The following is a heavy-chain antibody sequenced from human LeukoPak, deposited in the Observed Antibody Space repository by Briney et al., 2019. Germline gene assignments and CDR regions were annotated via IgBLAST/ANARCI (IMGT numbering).Heavy chain of an antibody. CDR1: GGTFSSYA. J-gene: IGHJ6*02. CDR3: ARDGDLGCSSTSCFYYYYGMDV. CDR2: IIPIFGTA. V-gene: IGHV1-69*13. Sequence: ASVKVSCKASGGTFSSYAISWVRQAPGQGLEWMGGIIPIFGTANYAQKFQGRVTITADESTSTAYMELSSLRSEDTAVYYCARDGDLGCSSTSCFYYYYGMDVWGQGTTVTVSS. D-gene: IGHD2-2*01.